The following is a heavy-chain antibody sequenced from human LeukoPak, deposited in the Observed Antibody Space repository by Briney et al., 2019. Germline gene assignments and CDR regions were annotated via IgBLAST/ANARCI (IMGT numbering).Heavy chain of an antibody. J-gene: IGHJ6*02. CDR1: GFTFSDYY. V-gene: IGHV3-11*01. D-gene: IGHD6-6*01. Sequence: PGGSLRLSCAASGFTFSDYYMSWIRQAPGKGLEWVSYISSSGSTIYYADSVKGRFTISRDNAKNSLYLQMNCLRAEDTAVYYCAREGGIAARPYYYYYGMDVWGQGTTVTVSS. CDR2: ISSSGSTI. CDR3: AREGGIAARPYYYYYGMDV.